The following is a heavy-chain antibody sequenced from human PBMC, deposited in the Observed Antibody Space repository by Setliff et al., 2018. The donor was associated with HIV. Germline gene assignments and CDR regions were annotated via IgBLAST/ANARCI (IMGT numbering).Heavy chain of an antibody. J-gene: IGHJ6*03. CDR1: GDSINSYY. CDR3: AREGFYNSYYYYMDV. D-gene: IGHD2-2*02. V-gene: IGHV4-4*07. Sequence: SETLSLTCTVSGDSINSYYWSWIRQPAGKGLEWIGRIYTSGTPNSNPSLKRLVTVSVDTSKNQLSLNLTPVTAADTAVYYCAREGFYNSYYYYMDVWGIGTTVTVSS. CDR2: IYTSGTP.